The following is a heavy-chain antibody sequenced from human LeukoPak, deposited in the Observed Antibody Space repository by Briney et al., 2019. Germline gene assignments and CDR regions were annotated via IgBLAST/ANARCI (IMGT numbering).Heavy chain of an antibody. CDR3: ARVQGGGFRTADY. CDR1: GFTFSSYG. CDR2: IRYDGSHK. Sequence: GGSLRLSCAASGFTFSSYGMHWVRQAPGKGLEWVAYIRYDGSHKYYIDSVKGRFTISRDNSKNTLYLQMNSLRDEDTAIYYCARVQGGGFRTADYWGQGTLVAVSS. D-gene: IGHD1-14*01. J-gene: IGHJ4*02. V-gene: IGHV3-30*02.